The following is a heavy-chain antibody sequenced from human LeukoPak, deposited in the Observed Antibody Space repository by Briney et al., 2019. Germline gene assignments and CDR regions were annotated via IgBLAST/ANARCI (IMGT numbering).Heavy chain of an antibody. V-gene: IGHV1-46*01. J-gene: IGHJ3*02. CDR3: ALSAGGSYPHNDAFDI. CDR1: GYTFSSNY. Sequence: ASVKVSCKASGYTFSSNYMHWVRQAPGQGLEWMGIINPSGGSTSYAQKFQGRVTMTRDMSTSTVYMDLSSLRSEDTAVYYCALSAGGSYPHNDAFDIWGQGTMVAVSS. CDR2: INPSGGST. D-gene: IGHD1-26*01.